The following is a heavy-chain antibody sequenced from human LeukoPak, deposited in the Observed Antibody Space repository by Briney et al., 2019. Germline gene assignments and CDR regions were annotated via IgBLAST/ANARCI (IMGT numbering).Heavy chain of an antibody. V-gene: IGHV3-23*01. J-gene: IGHJ2*01. CDR3: AKGGAMVRGVISRWYFDL. CDR1: GFTFSSYA. Sequence: PGGSLRLSCAASGFTFSSYAMSWVRQAPGKGLAWVSAISGSGGSTYYADSVKGRFTISRDNSKNTLYLQMNSLRAEDTAVYYCAKGGAMVRGVISRWYFDLWGRGTLVTVSS. D-gene: IGHD3-10*01. CDR2: ISGSGGST.